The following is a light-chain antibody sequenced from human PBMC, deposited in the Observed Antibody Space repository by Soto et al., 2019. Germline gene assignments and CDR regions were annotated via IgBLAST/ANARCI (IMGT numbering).Light chain of an antibody. CDR1: QTITTY. Sequence: DIQMTQSPSSLSASVGDRVTISCRASQTITTYLNWYQQKPGKAPKLLIYAASSLHSSVPSRFSRSGSWTDFSLTITSLQPEDFAAYYCQQTYSALWTFGQGTKLEIK. V-gene: IGKV1-39*01. CDR2: AAS. J-gene: IGKJ1*01. CDR3: QQTYSALWT.